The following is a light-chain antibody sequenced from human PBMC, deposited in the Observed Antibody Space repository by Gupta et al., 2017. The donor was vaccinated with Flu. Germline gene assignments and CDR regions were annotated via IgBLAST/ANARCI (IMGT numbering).Light chain of an antibody. CDR2: ENT. Sequence: QSILTQPPSVSAAPRQTVTISCSGSSSNIGSTYVSWYQHLPGTAPKLLIVENTKRPSGITDRFSGYKSGTSATRGINGVQTGDEADDYCASWDTSLTTGVFGGGTKVTVL. J-gene: IGLJ2*01. V-gene: IGLV1-51*02. CDR1: SSNIGSTY. CDR3: ASWDTSLTTGV.